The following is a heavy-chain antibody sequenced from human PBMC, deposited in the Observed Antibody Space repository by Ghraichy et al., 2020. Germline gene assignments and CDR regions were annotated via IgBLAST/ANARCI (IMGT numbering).Heavy chain of an antibody. D-gene: IGHD3/OR15-3a*01. CDR1: GCTLRSYA. CDR2: ITPMFGTA. Sequence: SVKVSCKASGCTLRSYAISWVRQAPGQGLEWMGGITPMFGTADYAQTFQGRLTITADRSTNTAYMELSSLRSDDTAVYYCAHCPRDYDYWSGYEAFDVWGQGTMVTVSS. J-gene: IGHJ3*01. V-gene: IGHV1-69*06. CDR3: AHCPRDYDYWSGYEAFDV.